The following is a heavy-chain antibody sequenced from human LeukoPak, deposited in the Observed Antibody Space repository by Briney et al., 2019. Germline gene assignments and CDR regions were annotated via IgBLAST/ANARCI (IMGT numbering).Heavy chain of an antibody. CDR1: GGSVSSSSYY. J-gene: IGHJ3*02. D-gene: IGHD6-19*01. V-gene: IGHV4-39*07. Sequence: SETLSLTCTVSGGSVSSSSYYWGWIRQPPGKGLEWIGSIYYSGSTNYNPSLKSRVTISVDTSKNLFSLKLSSVTAADSAVYYCARGGAVAGTVGRVGAFDIWGQGTMVTVSS. CDR3: ARGGAVAGTVGRVGAFDI. CDR2: IYYSGST.